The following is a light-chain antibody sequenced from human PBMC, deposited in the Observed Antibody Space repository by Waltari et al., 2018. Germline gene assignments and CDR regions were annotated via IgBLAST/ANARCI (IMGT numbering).Light chain of an antibody. J-gene: IGKJ1*01. Sequence: EIVLTQSPGTLSLSPGERATLSCRASQSLSSIYLAWYQQKPGQALRLLIYGTSSRATGIPDRFSGSGSGTDFTLTISRLEAEDFAVYYCQQFDSSPGTFGQGTKVEIK. CDR2: GTS. CDR3: QQFDSSPGT. CDR1: QSLSSIY. V-gene: IGKV3-20*01.